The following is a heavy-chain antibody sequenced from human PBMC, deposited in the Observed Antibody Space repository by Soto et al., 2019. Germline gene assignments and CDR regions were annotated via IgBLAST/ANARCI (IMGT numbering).Heavy chain of an antibody. CDR1: GFSLSSSTMG. Sequence: QVTLKESGPVLVKPTETLTLTCTVSGFSLSSSTMGVGWIRQPPGKPLEWLAHIFSDDEKSYSTSLKSRLTISKDTSRSQVVLTMTKMDPADTATYYCARVRPPFSGYDTFDFWGQGALVAVSS. V-gene: IGHV2-26*01. J-gene: IGHJ4*02. CDR3: ARVRPPFSGYDTFDF. CDR2: IFSDDEK. D-gene: IGHD5-12*01.